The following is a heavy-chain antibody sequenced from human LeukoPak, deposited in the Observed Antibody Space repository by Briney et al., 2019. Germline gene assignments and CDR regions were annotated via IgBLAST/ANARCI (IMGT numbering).Heavy chain of an antibody. CDR2: INTDGSST. D-gene: IGHD5-12*01. CDR1: GFSFTNYR. J-gene: IGHJ4*02. CDR3: ARDGGYSAHMEGY. Sequence: GGSLRLSCGASGFSFTNYRMHWVRQAPGKGLVWVSHINTDGSSTTYADSVKGRFSISRDNAKNTLYLQMNSLRAEDTAVYYCARDGGYSAHMEGYWSQGTLVTVSS. V-gene: IGHV3-74*01.